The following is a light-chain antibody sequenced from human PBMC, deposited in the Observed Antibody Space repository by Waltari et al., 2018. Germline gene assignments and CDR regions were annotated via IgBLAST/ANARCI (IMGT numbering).Light chain of an antibody. CDR3: CSYAGSYTFV. CDR2: DVN. J-gene: IGLJ2*01. Sequence: QSALTQPRSVSGSPGQSVTISCTGTSSDVGGYNYVSWYQQHPGKAPKFMIYDVNKRPSGFPDRFAGSKSGNTASLTSSGLQAEDEADYYCCSYAGSYTFVFGGGTKLTVL. CDR1: SSDVGGYNY. V-gene: IGLV2-11*01.